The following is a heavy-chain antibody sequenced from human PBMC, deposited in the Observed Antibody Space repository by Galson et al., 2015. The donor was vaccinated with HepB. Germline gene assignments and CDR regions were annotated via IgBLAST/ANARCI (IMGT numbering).Heavy chain of an antibody. D-gene: IGHD6-13*01. CDR1: GGSISSYY. CDR2: IYDSGST. CDR3: ARDRGSRSWSKDDALDI. Sequence: SETLSLTCTVSGGSISSYYWTWMRQPPGKGLEWIGHIYDSGSTNYNPSLKSRVTISVDTSKNQFSLKLSSVTAADTAVYYCARDRGSRSWSKDDALDIWGQGTMVTVSS. V-gene: IGHV4-59*01. J-gene: IGHJ3*02.